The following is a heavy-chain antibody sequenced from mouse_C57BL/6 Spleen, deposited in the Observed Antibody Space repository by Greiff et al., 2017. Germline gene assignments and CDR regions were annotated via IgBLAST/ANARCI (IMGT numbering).Heavy chain of an antibody. V-gene: IGHV1-61*01. CDR1: GYTFTSYW. D-gene: IGHD2-1*01. CDR2: IYPSDSET. Sequence: QVQLQQPGAELVRPGSSVKLSCKASGYTFTSYWMDWVKQRPGQGLEWIGNIYPSDSETHYNQKFKDKATLTVDKSSSTAYMQLSSLTSEDSAVYYWAREGGNYGYFDVWGTGTTVTVSS. CDR3: AREGGNYGYFDV. J-gene: IGHJ1*03.